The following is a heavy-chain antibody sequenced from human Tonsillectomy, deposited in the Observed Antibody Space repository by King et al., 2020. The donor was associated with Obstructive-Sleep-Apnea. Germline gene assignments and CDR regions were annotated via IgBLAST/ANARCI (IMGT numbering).Heavy chain of an antibody. CDR1: GFTFSSYG. CDR2: IRYDGSNK. J-gene: IGHJ4*02. Sequence: VQLVESGGGVVQPGRSLRLSCAASGFTFSSYGMHWVRQAPGKGLEWVAFIRYDGSNKYYADSVKGRFTISRDNSKNTLYLQMNSLRAEDTAVYYCAKDLASRFGELEGLVPDYWGQGTLVTVSS. V-gene: IGHV3-30*02. CDR3: AKDLASRFGELEGLVPDY. D-gene: IGHD3-10*01.